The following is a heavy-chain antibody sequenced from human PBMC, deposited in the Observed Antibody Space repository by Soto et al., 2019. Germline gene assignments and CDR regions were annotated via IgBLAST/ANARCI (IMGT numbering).Heavy chain of an antibody. CDR3: ARVGDILTGYPPSPSYYYFDY. CDR1: GGSVSTVDYW. J-gene: IGHJ4*02. CDR2: IYYSGST. D-gene: IGHD3-9*01. Sequence: SETLSLTCTVSGGSVSTVDYWWSWIRQSPDMGLEWIGHIYYSGSTYNNPSLESRVTISVDTSKNQFSLKLSSVTAADTAVYHCARVGDILTGYPPSPSYYYFDYWGQGTLVTVSS. V-gene: IGHV4-30-4*02.